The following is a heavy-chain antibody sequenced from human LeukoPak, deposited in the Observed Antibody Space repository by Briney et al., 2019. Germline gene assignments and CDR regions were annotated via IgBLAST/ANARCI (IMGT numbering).Heavy chain of an antibody. D-gene: IGHD6-6*01. CDR2: IYSGGTT. J-gene: IGHJ4*02. Sequence: PGGSLRLSCAASGFTVSSNYMSWVRQAPGKGLEWVSVIYSGGTTNYADSVKGRFTISRDNSKNMLFLQMNSLRAEDTAVYYCARGSIAARGIFDYWGQGTLVTVSS. V-gene: IGHV3-66*01. CDR1: GFTVSSNY. CDR3: ARGSIAARGIFDY.